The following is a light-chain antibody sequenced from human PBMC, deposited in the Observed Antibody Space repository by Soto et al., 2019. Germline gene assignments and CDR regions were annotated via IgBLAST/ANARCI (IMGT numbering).Light chain of an antibody. J-gene: IGKJ2*01. CDR3: PQYGSSPGT. Sequence: EIVLTQSPGTLSLSPGERATLSCRASQSVSSSYLAWYQQKPGQAPRLLIYGASSRATGIPDRFSGSGSGTYFTITISRLEPEDFAVYYCPQYGSSPGTFGQGTKLEIK. CDR1: QSVSSSY. V-gene: IGKV3-20*01. CDR2: GAS.